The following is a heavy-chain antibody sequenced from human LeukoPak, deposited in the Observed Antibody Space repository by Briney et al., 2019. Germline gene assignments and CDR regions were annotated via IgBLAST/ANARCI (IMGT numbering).Heavy chain of an antibody. CDR1: GFTFSSYW. V-gene: IGHV3-7*03. J-gene: IGHJ4*02. D-gene: IGHD6-19*01. CDR2: IKEDGREK. CDR3: AKGPDGSSGCPDY. Sequence: GGSLRLSCAASGFTFSSYWMTWVRQAPGKGLEWVGNIKEDGREKYYVDSVKGRFTISRDNAKNSLYLQMNSLRAEDTALYYCAKGPDGSSGCPDYWGQGTLVTVSS.